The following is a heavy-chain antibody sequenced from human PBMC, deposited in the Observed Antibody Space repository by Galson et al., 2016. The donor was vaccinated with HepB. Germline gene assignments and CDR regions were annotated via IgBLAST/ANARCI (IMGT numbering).Heavy chain of an antibody. CDR3: ARYVPFLGLLRRDHYGLDV. CDR2: ASYSGRT. J-gene: IGHJ6*02. V-gene: IGHV4-39*01. CDR1: DGSISSDTYY. Sequence: SETLSLTCTVSDGSISSDTYYWVWIRQPPGNGLEYIGSASYSGRTYNPSLKSRVTISVDTSKNQFSLRLRSVTAADTAVYYCARYVPFLGLLRRDHYGLDVWGQGTTVTVSS. D-gene: IGHD3/OR15-3a*01.